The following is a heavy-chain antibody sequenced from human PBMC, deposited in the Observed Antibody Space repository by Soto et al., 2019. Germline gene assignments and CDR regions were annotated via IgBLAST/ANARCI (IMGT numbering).Heavy chain of an antibody. CDR3: SANSGWHSFDY. Sequence: SPTLSLTCGLSGDSVSTNSSAWNCLSQCPSRGLEWLGRTYYRSKLYNDYAVSVKSRITINPDTSKNQFSLQLNFVTPQDTAVYDCSANSGWHSFDYRGQGTLVTVSS. CDR2: TYYRSKLYN. V-gene: IGHV6-1*01. CDR1: GDSVSTNSSA. J-gene: IGHJ4*02. D-gene: IGHD6-19*01.